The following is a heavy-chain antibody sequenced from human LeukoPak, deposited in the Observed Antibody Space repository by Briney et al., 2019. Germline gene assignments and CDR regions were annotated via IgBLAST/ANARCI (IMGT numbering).Heavy chain of an antibody. Sequence: GGSLRLSCAASGFTFSSYEMNWVRQAPGEGLEWVSYISSSGSTICYADSVKGRFTISRDNAKNSLYLQMNSLRAEDTAVYYCARDPYYGDYVVWGQGTLVTVSS. CDR1: GFTFSSYE. CDR2: ISSSGSTI. D-gene: IGHD4-17*01. V-gene: IGHV3-48*03. J-gene: IGHJ4*02. CDR3: ARDPYYGDYVV.